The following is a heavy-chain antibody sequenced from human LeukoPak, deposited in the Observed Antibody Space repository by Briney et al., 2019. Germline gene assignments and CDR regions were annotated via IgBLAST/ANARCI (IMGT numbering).Heavy chain of an antibody. D-gene: IGHD1-1*01. CDR2: RGNT. J-gene: IGHJ4*02. Sequence: ASETLSLTCAVYGGSLNGYYWSWIRQPPGKGLEWSGLRGNTNYEYNPSLKSRVTISAHTSNNQFSLRLRSVTAADTGVYHCAILSGTSGRSSRVLHYWGQGTLVTVSS. V-gene: IGHV4-59*13. CDR1: GGSLNGYY. CDR3: AILSGTSGRSSRVLHY.